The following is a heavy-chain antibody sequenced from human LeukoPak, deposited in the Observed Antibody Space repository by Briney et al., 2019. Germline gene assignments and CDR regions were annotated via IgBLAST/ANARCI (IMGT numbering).Heavy chain of an antibody. CDR3: ARFITMVRGVNN. D-gene: IGHD3-10*01. J-gene: IGHJ4*02. CDR1: GFTFSDYY. Sequence: GRSLRLSCVASGFTFSDYYMSWIRQAPGKGLEWVSYISSSGSTIYYADSVKGRFTISRDNAKNSLYLQMNSLRAEDTAVYYCARFITMVRGVNNWGQGTLVTVSS. CDR2: ISSSGSTI. V-gene: IGHV3-11*01.